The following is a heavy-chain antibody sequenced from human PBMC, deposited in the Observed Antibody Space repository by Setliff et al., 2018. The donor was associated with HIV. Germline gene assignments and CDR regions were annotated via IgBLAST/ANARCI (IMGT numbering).Heavy chain of an antibody. V-gene: IGHV5-10-1*01. CDR2: IDPSDSYT. CDR1: GYSFTSYW. J-gene: IGHJ1*01. Sequence: PGESLKISCKGSGYSFTSYWINWVRQMPGKGLEWMGRIDPSDSYTNYNPSFQGHVTISADKSISTAYLQWSSLKASDTAMYYCARSDRVLWFGELSKYLYFQHWGQGTLVTVSS. CDR3: ARSDRVLWFGELSKYLYFQH. D-gene: IGHD3-10*01.